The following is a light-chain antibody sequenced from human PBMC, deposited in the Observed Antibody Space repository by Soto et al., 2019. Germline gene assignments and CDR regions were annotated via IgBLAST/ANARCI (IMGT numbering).Light chain of an antibody. CDR3: AAWDDSLRGWV. V-gene: IGLV1-47*02. CDR1: ISDIGGYNF. J-gene: IGLJ3*02. Sequence: QSALTQPASVSGSPGQSITISCTGTISDIGGYNFISWYQQLPGTAPKLLIYTNDQRPSGVPDRFSGSKSGTSASLAISGLRSEDEADYYCAAWDDSLRGWVFGGGTKVTVL. CDR2: TND.